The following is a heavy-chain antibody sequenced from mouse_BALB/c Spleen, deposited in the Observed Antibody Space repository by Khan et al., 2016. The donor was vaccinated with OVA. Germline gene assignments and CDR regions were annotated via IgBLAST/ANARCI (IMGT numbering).Heavy chain of an antibody. CDR2: INPSTGYT. CDR3: ARRGLRWDFDY. CDR1: GYTFINYW. D-gene: IGHD1-1*01. J-gene: IGHJ2*01. Sequence: QVRLQQSGAELAKPGASVKMSCKASGYTFINYWILWVKQRPGQGLEWIGYINPSTGYTEYNQNFKDKATLTADKSSSTAYMQLSSLTCEDSAVYYCARRGLRWDFDYWGQGTTLTVSS. V-gene: IGHV1-7*01.